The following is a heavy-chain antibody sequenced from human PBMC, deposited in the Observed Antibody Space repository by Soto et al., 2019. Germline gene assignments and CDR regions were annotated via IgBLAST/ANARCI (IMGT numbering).Heavy chain of an antibody. CDR2: FDPGDGET. J-gene: IGHJ4*02. D-gene: IGHD3-22*01. V-gene: IGHV1-24*01. Sequence: GASVKVSCKVSGYTLTELSIHWVRQAHGKGLEWVGGFDPGDGETIYAQKFQGRVTTTEDTSTDTAFMELSSLKSEDTAVYYCAAYDSGGFYYGFDYWGQGTLVTVSS. CDR1: GYTLTELS. CDR3: AAYDSGGFYYGFDY.